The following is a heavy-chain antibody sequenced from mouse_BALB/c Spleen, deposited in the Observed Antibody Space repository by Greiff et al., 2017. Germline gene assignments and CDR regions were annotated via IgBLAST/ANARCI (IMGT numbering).Heavy chain of an antibody. J-gene: IGHJ3*01. CDR3: ARHYYGSRGTWFAY. V-gene: IGHV1-18*01. Sequence: EVKLVESGPELVKPGASVKIPCKASGYTFTDYNMDWVKQSHGKSLEWIGDINPNNGGTIYNQKFKGKATLTVDKSSSTAYMELRSLTSEDTAVYYCARHYYGSRGTWFAYWGQGTLVTVSA. CDR2: INPNNGGT. CDR1: GYTFTDYN. D-gene: IGHD1-1*01.